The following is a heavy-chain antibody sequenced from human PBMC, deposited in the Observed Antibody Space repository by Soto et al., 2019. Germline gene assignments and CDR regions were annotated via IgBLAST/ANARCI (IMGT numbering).Heavy chain of an antibody. CDR3: ARDQNYGSGSYYMGNWFDP. D-gene: IGHD3-10*01. CDR2: IYYTGST. V-gene: IGHV4-59*11. Sequence: ETLSLTCTVSGGSFSPHYWSWIRQPPGKGLEWIGYIYYTGSTYYNPSLKSRIYISVDTSKNQFSLKLSSVTAADTAVYYCARDQNYGSGSYYMGNWFDPWGQGTLVTVSS. J-gene: IGHJ5*02. CDR1: GGSFSPHY.